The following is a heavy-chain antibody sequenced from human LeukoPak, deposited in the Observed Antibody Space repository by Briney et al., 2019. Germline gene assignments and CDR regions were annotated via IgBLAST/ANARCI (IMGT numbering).Heavy chain of an antibody. J-gene: IGHJ6*02. CDR1: GGTFSSYA. D-gene: IGHD6-19*01. Sequence: AASVKVSCKASGGTFSSYAISWVRQAPGQGLEWMGGITPIFGTANYAQKFQGRVTITADESTSTAYMELSSLRSEDTAVYYCARAVSVAGSYYGMDVWGQGTTVTVSS. CDR2: ITPIFGTA. CDR3: ARAVSVAGSYYGMDV. V-gene: IGHV1-69*13.